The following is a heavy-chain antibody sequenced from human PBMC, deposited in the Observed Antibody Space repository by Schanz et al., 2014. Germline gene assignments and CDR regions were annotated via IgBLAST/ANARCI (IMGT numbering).Heavy chain of an antibody. V-gene: IGHV1-18*01. CDR1: GGTFSSDT. D-gene: IGHD5-18*01. Sequence: QVQLVQSGAEVKKPGPSVKVSCKASGGTFSSDTFSWVRQAPGQGLEWMGWITAYNGDTNYALKLQGRVTMTTDTSTGTAYMELRSLRSDDTALYYCTRGGYSYALSAFDIWGQGTMVTVSS. CDR3: TRGGYSYALSAFDI. J-gene: IGHJ3*02. CDR2: ITAYNGDT.